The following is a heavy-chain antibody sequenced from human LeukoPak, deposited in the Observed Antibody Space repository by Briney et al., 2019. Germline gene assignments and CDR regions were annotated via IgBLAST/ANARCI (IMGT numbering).Heavy chain of an antibody. V-gene: IGHV4-34*01. J-gene: IGHJ4*02. CDR3: ARGSCSSTSCFNTY. Sequence: PSETLSLTCAVYGGSFSVYYWSWIRQPPGKGLEWIGEINHSGNTSYNPSLKSRITISVDTSKNQFSLKLSSVTAADTAVYYCARGSCSSTSCFNTYWGRGTLVTVSS. CDR1: GGSFSVYY. D-gene: IGHD2-2*01. CDR2: INHSGNT.